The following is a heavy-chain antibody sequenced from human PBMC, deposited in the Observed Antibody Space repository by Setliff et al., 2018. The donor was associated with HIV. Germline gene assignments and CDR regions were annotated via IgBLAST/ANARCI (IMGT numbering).Heavy chain of an antibody. CDR3: ARFTSGWYGQY. V-gene: IGHV4-59*01. J-gene: IGHJ4*02. D-gene: IGHD6-19*01. CDR1: GGSISAYC. CDR2: IYSNGGT. Sequence: PSETLSLTCNVSGGSISAYCWSWVRQPPGKRLEWIGYIYSNGGTAYNPSLKSRVTISVDTSKNQFSLKLTSVTIADTAVYYCARFTSGWYGQYWGQGTLVTVSS.